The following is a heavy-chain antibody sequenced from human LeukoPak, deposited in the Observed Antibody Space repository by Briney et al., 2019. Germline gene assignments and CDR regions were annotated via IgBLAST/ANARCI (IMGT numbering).Heavy chain of an antibody. D-gene: IGHD6-13*01. Sequence: GASVKVSCKVSGYTLTELSMHWVRQAPGKGLEWMGGFDPEDGETIYAQKFQGRVTMTEDTSTDTAYMELSSLRSEDTAVYYCATVPGGYSSSWYGQLDDYWGQGTLVTVSS. CDR2: FDPEDGET. CDR1: GYTLTELS. V-gene: IGHV1-24*01. J-gene: IGHJ4*02. CDR3: ATVPGGYSSSWYGQLDDY.